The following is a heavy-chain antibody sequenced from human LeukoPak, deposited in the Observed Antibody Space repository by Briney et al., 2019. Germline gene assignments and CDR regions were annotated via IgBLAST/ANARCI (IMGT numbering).Heavy chain of an antibody. V-gene: IGHV1-69*13. J-gene: IGHJ5*02. D-gene: IGHD2-2*01. CDR1: GYTFTSYG. CDR2: IIPIFGAA. Sequence: GASVKVSCKASGYTFTSYGISWVRQAPGQGLEWMGGIIPIFGAANYAQKFQGRVTITADESTSTAYMELSSLRSEDTAVYYCARTLYCSSTSCYWSNNWFDPWGQGTLVTVSS. CDR3: ARTLYCSSTSCYWSNNWFDP.